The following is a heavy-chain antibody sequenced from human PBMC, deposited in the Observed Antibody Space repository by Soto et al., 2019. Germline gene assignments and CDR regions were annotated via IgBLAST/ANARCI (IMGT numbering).Heavy chain of an antibody. CDR2: IWYDGSNK. CDR3: VRDTTGAFDI. CDR1: GFNFNSYG. V-gene: IGHV3-33*01. D-gene: IGHD1-1*01. Sequence: QVQLVESGGGVVQPGRSLRLSCAASGFNFNSYGMHWVRQAPGKGLEWVAVIWYDGSNKYYADSVKGRFTISRDNSKNTRYLQINSLRVEDTAVYYCVRDTTGAFDIWGQGTMVTVSS. J-gene: IGHJ3*02.